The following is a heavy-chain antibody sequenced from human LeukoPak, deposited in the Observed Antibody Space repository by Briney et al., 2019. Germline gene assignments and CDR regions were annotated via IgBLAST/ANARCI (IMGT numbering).Heavy chain of an antibody. J-gene: IGHJ4*02. CDR1: GYSLTSNY. Sequence: GPSVKVSCKASGYSLTSNYIHWVRQAPGQGLEWMGMIYPRDGSTSYAQRFQDRVTVTRDTSTSTVHMELSGLRSEDTAVYYCARDQEGFDYWGQGTQVTVSS. CDR2: IYPRDGST. V-gene: IGHV1-46*01. CDR3: ARDQEGFDY.